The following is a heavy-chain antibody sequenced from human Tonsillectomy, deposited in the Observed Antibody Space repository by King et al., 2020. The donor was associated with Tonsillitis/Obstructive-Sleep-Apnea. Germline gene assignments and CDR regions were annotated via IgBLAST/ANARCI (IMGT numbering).Heavy chain of an antibody. D-gene: IGHD2-2*01. Sequence: VQLVESGGGLVQPGGSLRLSCSASGFTFSSYAMHWVRQAPGKGLEYVSAISSNGGSTYYADSVKGSFTISRDNSKNTLYLQMSSLGAEDTAWYYCVKDGGHCSSTSCSLDAFDIWGQGTMVTVSS. CDR3: VKDGGHCSSTSCSLDAFDI. CDR1: GFTFSSYA. J-gene: IGHJ3*02. CDR2: ISSNGGST. V-gene: IGHV3-64D*06.